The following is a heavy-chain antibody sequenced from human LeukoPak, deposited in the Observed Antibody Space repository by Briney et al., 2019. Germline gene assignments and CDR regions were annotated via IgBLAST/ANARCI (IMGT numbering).Heavy chain of an antibody. Sequence: GGSLRLSCAASGFSVSRKYTSWVRQAPGKGLEWVAVTSYDETKKYYADSVKGRFTISRDNSKNTLYLQMNSLRAEDTAVYYCAKGNDQDWGQGTLVTVSS. D-gene: IGHD1-1*01. CDR3: AKGNDQD. V-gene: IGHV3-30*18. CDR1: GFSVSRKY. CDR2: TSYDETKK. J-gene: IGHJ4*02.